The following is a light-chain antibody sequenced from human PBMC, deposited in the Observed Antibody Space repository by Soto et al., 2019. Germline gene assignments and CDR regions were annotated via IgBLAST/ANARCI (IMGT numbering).Light chain of an antibody. J-gene: IGKJ1*01. CDR2: DAS. CDR3: QQRSNWPPWT. Sequence: EIVLTQSPATLSLSPGERATLSCRSSQSISSYLAWYQQKPGQAPRLLFYDASNRATGIPARFSGSGSGTDFTLTISSLEPEDFAVYYCQQRSNWPPWTFGQGTKVDIK. CDR1: QSISSY. V-gene: IGKV3-11*01.